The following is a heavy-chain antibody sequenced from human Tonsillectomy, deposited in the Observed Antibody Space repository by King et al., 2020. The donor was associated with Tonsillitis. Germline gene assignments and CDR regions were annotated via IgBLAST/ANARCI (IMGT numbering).Heavy chain of an antibody. V-gene: IGHV3-23*03. CDR2: IYSGGSST. CDR1: GFTFSSYA. Sequence: VQLVESGGGLVQPGGSLRLSCAASGFTFSSYAMSWVRQAPGKGLEWVSVIYSGGSSTYYADSVKGRFTISRDNSKNTLYLKMNSLRAEDTAVYYCAKGFLYCSRGSCYPITDWYFDLWGRGTLVTVSS. CDR3: AKGFLYCSRGSCYPITDWYFDL. D-gene: IGHD2-15*01. J-gene: IGHJ2*01.